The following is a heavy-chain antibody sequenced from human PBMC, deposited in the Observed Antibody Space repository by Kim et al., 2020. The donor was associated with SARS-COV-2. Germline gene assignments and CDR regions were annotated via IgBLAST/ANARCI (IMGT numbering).Heavy chain of an antibody. Sequence: ADSVKVRFTISRDNSKNTLYLQMNSLRAEDTAVYYCAKDVLLSEVGAFDIWGQGTMVTVSS. J-gene: IGHJ3*02. V-gene: IGHV3-23*01. D-gene: IGHD3-10*01. CDR3: AKDVLLSEVGAFDI.